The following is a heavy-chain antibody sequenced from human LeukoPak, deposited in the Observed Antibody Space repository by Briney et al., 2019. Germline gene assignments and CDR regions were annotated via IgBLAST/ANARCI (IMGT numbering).Heavy chain of an antibody. D-gene: IGHD3-22*01. CDR2: IRSNSDGGTI. CDR1: GFTFSNAW. V-gene: IGHV3-15*07. CDR3: ATDFYDST. J-gene: IGHJ5*02. Sequence: GGSLKLSCATSGFTFSNAWMNWVRQAPGKGLEWVGRIRSNSDGGTIDYAAPVKGRFTLSRDDSKTTLYLQMNSLQTEDTAVYYCATDFYDSTWGQGTLVTVSS.